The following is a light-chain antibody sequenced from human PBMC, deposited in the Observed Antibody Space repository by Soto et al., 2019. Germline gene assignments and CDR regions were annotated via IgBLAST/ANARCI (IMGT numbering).Light chain of an antibody. CDR1: STDIGRYDY. J-gene: IGLJ1*01. CDR3: SSYSISTAYL. Sequence: QSALTRPASVSGSPGQSITISCTGTSTDIGRYDYVSWYQLHPGKAPKLMVFEVNYRPSGVSYRFSGSKSGNTASLTISGLQAEDEADYFCSSYSISTAYLFGTGTKLTVL. CDR2: EVN. V-gene: IGLV2-14*01.